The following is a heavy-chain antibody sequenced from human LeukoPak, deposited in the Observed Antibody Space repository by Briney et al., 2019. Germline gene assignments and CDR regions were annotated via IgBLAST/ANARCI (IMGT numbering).Heavy chain of an antibody. CDR2: INPSGGST. J-gene: IGHJ4*02. Sequence: GASVKVSCKASGYTFTSYYMHWVRQAPGQGLEWMGIINPSGGSTSYAQKFQGRVTMTRDTSTSTVYMELSSLRSEDTAAYYCARDSLYSRSTHYFDYWGQGTLVTVSS. V-gene: IGHV1-46*01. CDR1: GYTFTSYY. CDR3: ARDSLYSRSTHYFDY. D-gene: IGHD6-13*01.